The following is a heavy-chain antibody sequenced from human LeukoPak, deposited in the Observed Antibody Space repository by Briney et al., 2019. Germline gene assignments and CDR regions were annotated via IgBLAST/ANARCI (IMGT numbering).Heavy chain of an antibody. Sequence: ASVKVSCKASGYTFTGYYMHWVRQAPGQGLEWMGWINPNSGGTNYAQKFQGWVTMTRDTSITTAYMELSRLRSDDTAVYYCAREGSGAASRYYFDYWGQGTLVTVSS. CDR2: INPNSGGT. CDR3: AREGSGAASRYYFDY. J-gene: IGHJ4*02. CDR1: GYTFTGYY. D-gene: IGHD3-10*01. V-gene: IGHV1-2*04.